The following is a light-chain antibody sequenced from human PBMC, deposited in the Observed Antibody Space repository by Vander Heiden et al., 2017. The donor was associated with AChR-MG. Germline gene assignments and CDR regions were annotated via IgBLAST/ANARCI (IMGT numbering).Light chain of an antibody. J-gene: IGKJ1*01. Sequence: VLTQSPGTLSLSPGERATLSCRASQSVSSSYLAWYQQKPGQAPRLLIYGASSRATGIADRFSGSGSGTDFTLTISRLEPEDSAVYFCQRFDNNSPWTFGQGTKVEIK. CDR1: QSVSSSY. CDR2: GAS. V-gene: IGKV3-20*01. CDR3: QRFDNNSPWT.